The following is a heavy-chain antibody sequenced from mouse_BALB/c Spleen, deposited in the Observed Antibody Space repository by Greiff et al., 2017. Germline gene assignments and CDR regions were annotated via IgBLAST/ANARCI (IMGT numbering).Heavy chain of an antibody. Sequence: VMLVESGGGLVQPGGSLKLSCAASGFTFSSYGMSWVRQTPDKRLELVATINSNGGSTYYPDSVKGRFTISRDNAKNTLYLQMSSLKSEDTAMYYCARSGGYFDYWGQGTTLTVSS. CDR3: ARSGGYFDY. CDR2: INSNGGST. CDR1: GFTFSSYG. V-gene: IGHV5-6-3*01. J-gene: IGHJ2*01.